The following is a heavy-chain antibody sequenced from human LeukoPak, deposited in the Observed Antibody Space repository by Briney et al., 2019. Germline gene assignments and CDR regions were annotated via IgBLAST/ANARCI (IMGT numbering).Heavy chain of an antibody. Sequence: SQTLSLTCTVSGGSISSGDYYWSWIRQPPGKGLEWIGYIYYSGSLYYNPFLKSRVRISLDTSKNQFSLKLTSVTAADTAVYYCARDNSRICGMDVWGQGTTVTVSS. D-gene: IGHD5-18*01. J-gene: IGHJ6*02. CDR3: ARDNSRICGMDV. CDR1: GGSISSGDYY. V-gene: IGHV4-30-4*01. CDR2: IYYSGSL.